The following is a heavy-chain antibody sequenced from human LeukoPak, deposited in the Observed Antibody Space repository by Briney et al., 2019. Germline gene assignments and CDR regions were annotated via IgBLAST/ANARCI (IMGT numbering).Heavy chain of an antibody. CDR1: GYTFTSYD. CDR3: ARDLIGYSYGENWFDP. Sequence: ASVKVSCKASGYTFTSYDINWVRQAPGQGLEWMGIINPSGGSTSYAQKFQGRVTMTRDMSTSTVYMELSSLRSEDTAVYYCARDLIGYSYGENWFDPWGQGTLVTVSS. CDR2: INPSGGST. D-gene: IGHD5-18*01. V-gene: IGHV1-46*01. J-gene: IGHJ5*02.